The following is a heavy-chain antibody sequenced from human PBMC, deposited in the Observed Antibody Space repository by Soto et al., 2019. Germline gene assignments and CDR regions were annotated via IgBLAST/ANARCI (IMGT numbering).Heavy chain of an antibody. V-gene: IGHV2-5*01. CDR1: GFSLITSGVG. D-gene: IGHD3-3*01. J-gene: IGHJ4*02. CDR2: IYWNDDK. CDR3: AHRPITIFGVATYYFDY. Sequence: SGPTLVNPTQTLTLTCTFSGFSLITSGVGVGCIRQPPGKALEWLALIYWNDDKRYSPSLKSRLTITKDTSKNQVVLTMTNMDPVDTATYYCAHRPITIFGVATYYFDYWGQGTLVTVSS.